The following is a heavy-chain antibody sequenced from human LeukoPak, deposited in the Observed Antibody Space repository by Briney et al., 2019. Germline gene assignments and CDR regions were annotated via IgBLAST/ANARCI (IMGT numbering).Heavy chain of an antibody. CDR1: GGSFSGYY. V-gene: IGHV4-34*01. CDR3: ARYSNGMDV. J-gene: IGHJ6*02. Sequence: PSETLSLTCAVYGGSFSGYYWSWIRQPPGKGLEWIGEINHSGSTNYNPSLKSRVTISVDTSKNQFSLELSSVTAADTAVYYCARYSNGMDVWGQGTTVTVSS. D-gene: IGHD6-13*01. CDR2: INHSGST.